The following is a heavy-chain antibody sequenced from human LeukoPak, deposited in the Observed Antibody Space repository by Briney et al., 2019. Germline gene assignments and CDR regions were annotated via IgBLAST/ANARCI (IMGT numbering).Heavy chain of an antibody. CDR2: INPSGGST. J-gene: IGHJ6*03. CDR1: GYTFTSYY. D-gene: IGHD2-15*01. V-gene: IGHV1-46*01. CDR3: ARGGVVVAAINYMDV. Sequence: GSVKVSCKASGYTFTSYYMHSVRQAPGQGLERMGIINPSGGSTSYAQKFQGRVTMTRDMSTSKVYMELSRLRSEDKAVNYRARGGVVVAAINYMDVWGKGTTVTVFS.